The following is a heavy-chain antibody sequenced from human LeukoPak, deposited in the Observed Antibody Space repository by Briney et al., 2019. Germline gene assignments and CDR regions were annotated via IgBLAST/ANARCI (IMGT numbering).Heavy chain of an antibody. CDR3: ARDGYYGSGSYYKNWFDP. CDR2: INPIVGST. V-gene: IGHV1-46*01. J-gene: IGHJ5*02. D-gene: IGHD3-10*01. CDR1: GYTFTSYY. Sequence: ASVKVSCKASGYTFTSYYMHWVRQAPGQGLEWMGIINPIVGSTMYAQKFQGRVTMTRDTSTRTVYMELSSLRSEDTAVYYCARDGYYGSGSYYKNWFDPWGQGTLVTVSS.